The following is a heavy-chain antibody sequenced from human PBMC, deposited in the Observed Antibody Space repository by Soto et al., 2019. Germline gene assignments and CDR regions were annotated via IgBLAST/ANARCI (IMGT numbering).Heavy chain of an antibody. Sequence: QVQLQESGPGLVKPSETLSLTCTVSGGSISSYYWSWIRQPPGKGLEWIGYIYYSGSTNYNPSPKSRVTISVDTSKNQFSLKLSSVTAADTAVYYCARDEGGYCSSTSCPRGWFDPWGQGTLVTVSS. CDR2: IYYSGST. D-gene: IGHD2-2*03. CDR1: GGSISSYY. V-gene: IGHV4-59*01. J-gene: IGHJ5*02. CDR3: ARDEGGYCSSTSCPRGWFDP.